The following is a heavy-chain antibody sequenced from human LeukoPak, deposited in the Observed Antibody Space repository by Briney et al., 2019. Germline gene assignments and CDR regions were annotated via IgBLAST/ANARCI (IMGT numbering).Heavy chain of an antibody. Sequence: SVKVSCKASGFTFTSSAMQWVRQARGRRLDWIGWIVVGSGNTNYAQKFQERVTITRDMSTSTAYMELSSLRSEDTAVYYCAAAGYSSSLYYNYWGQGTLVTVSS. CDR1: GFTFTSSA. CDR3: AAAGYSSSLYYNY. D-gene: IGHD6-13*01. CDR2: IVVGSGNT. V-gene: IGHV1-58*02. J-gene: IGHJ4*02.